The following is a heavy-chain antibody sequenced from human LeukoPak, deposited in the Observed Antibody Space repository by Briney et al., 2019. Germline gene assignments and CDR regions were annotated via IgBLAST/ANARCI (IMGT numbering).Heavy chain of an antibody. CDR1: GYSFTSYW. Sequence: GESLKISCKSSGYSFTSYWIGWVRQMPGKGLEWMGIIYPGDSDTRYSPSFQGQVTISADKSISTAYLQWSSLKASDTAMYYCARHGDGYNRDDAFDIWGQGTMVTVSS. J-gene: IGHJ3*02. CDR2: IYPGDSDT. V-gene: IGHV5-51*01. D-gene: IGHD5-24*01. CDR3: ARHGDGYNRDDAFDI.